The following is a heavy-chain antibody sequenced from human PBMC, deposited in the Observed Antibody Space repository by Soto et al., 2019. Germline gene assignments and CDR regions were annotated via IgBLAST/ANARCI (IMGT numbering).Heavy chain of an antibody. CDR3: TRKTPTNGMAV. Sequence: GGSLRLSCAASGFTFSSYDMHWVRQATGKGLEWVSAIGTAGDTYYPGSVKGRFTISRENAKNSLYLQMNSLRVGDTAVYYCTRKTPTNGMAVWGQGTTVTVS. V-gene: IGHV3-13*04. J-gene: IGHJ6*02. CDR2: IGTAGDT. D-gene: IGHD2-15*01. CDR1: GFTFSSYD.